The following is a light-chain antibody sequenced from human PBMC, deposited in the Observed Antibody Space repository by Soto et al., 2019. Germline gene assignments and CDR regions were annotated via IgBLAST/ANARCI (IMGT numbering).Light chain of an antibody. Sequence: EIVLTQSPGTLSLSPGERAILSCRASQSITSSYLAWYQQKPGQAPRLLISGTISRATGIPDRFSGSGSGTDFTLTISRLEPEDFAVYYCQQYGSPLWTFGQGTKV. CDR3: QQYGSPLWT. V-gene: IGKV3-20*01. CDR1: QSITSSY. J-gene: IGKJ1*01. CDR2: GTI.